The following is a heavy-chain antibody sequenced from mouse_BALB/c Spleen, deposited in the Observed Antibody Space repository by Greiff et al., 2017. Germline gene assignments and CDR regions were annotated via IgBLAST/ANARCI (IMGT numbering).Heavy chain of an antibody. Sequence: EVQLQQSGAELVKPGASVKLSCTASGFNIKDTYMHWVKQRPEQGLEWIGRIDPANGNTKYDPKFQGKATITADTSSNTAYLQLSSLTSEDTAVYYWARSYYYVSSYWYFDVWGAGTTVTVSS. CDR1: GFNIKDTY. V-gene: IGHV14-3*02. CDR2: IDPANGNT. D-gene: IGHD1-1*01. J-gene: IGHJ1*01. CDR3: ARSYYYVSSYWYFDV.